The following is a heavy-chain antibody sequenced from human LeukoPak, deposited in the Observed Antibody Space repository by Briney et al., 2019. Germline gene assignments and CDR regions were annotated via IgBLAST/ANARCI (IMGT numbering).Heavy chain of an antibody. CDR3: ARGIRYPGIYWFDP. V-gene: IGHV1-69*05. D-gene: IGHD2-2*02. Sequence: SVKVSCKASGGTFSSYAISWVRQAPGQGLEWMGGIIPIFGTANYAQKFQGRVTITTDESTSTAYMELSRLRSDDTAVYYCARGIRYPGIYWFDPWGQGTLVTVSS. J-gene: IGHJ5*02. CDR1: GGTFSSYA. CDR2: IIPIFGTA.